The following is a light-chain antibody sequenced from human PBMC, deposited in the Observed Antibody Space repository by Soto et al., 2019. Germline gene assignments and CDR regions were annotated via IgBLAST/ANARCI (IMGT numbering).Light chain of an antibody. CDR2: SNT. V-gene: IGLV1-44*01. CDR1: SSNIGSHT. CDR3: AAWDDSLNGVV. J-gene: IGLJ2*01. Sequence: QTVVTQPPSASGTPGPTIAISCSGGSSNIGSHTVNWYQQLPGTASRLLIYSNTQRPSGVPDRFSGSKSGTSASLAISGLQSEYEGDYYCAAWDDSLNGVVFGGGTKVTVL.